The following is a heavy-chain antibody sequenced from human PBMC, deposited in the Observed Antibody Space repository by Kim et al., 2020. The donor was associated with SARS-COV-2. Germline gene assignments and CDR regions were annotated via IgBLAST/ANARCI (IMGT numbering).Heavy chain of an antibody. V-gene: IGHV3-74*01. CDR2: IRGDGSTT. D-gene: IGHD3-16*02. CDR1: GFNFSDHW. CDR3: VSSPGP. Sequence: GSLRLSCTASGFNFSDHWMHWVRQAPGTGPVWVSCIRGDGSTTNYADSVRGRFTVSRDNARNTLYLQMNNLRAEDTAVYYCVSSPGPWGQGTLVTVSS. J-gene: IGHJ5*02.